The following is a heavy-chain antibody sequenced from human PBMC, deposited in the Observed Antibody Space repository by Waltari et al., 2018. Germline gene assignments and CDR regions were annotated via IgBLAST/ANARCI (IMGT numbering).Heavy chain of an antibody. V-gene: IGHV2-5*01. CDR2: IYWNDDK. CDR1: GFSLSTSGVG. D-gene: IGHD2-21*01. Sequence: QITLKESGPTLVKPTQTLTLTCTFSGFSLSTSGVGVGWLSHPPGPTLEWPALIYWNDDKRYSPSLKSRLTITKDTSKNQVVLTMTNMDPVDTATYYCAHRAWNPHECGGDCYSEPDPFDYWGQGTLVTVSS. J-gene: IGHJ4*02. CDR3: AHRAWNPHECGGDCYSEPDPFDY.